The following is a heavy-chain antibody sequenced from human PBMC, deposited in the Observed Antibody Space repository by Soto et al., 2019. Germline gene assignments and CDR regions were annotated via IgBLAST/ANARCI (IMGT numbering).Heavy chain of an antibody. CDR2: ISAYNGNT. Sequence: QVQLVQSGAEVKKPGASVKVSCRSSDYTFSSYGIIWVRQAPGQGREWMGWISAYNGNTNYEQKFQVRVTVTPDTSTNTAYMELGSLRSDDTAVYYCARDRGYSGFPRFDYGGHGTLVSVSS. CDR3: ARDRGYSGFPRFDY. J-gene: IGHJ4*01. D-gene: IGHD5-12*01. V-gene: IGHV1-18*01. CDR1: DYTFSSYG.